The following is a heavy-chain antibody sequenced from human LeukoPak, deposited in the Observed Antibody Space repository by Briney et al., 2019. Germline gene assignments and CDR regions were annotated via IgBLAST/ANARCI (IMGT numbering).Heavy chain of an antibody. Sequence: PSETLSLTCVVSDYSISGGYYWGWIRQPPGKGLEWIGSIYHSGSTYYNPSLKSRVPISIDTSKNQFSLKLSSVTAADTAVYYCARHEQGYCTSSSCRGSDYWGQGTLVTVSS. J-gene: IGHJ4*02. CDR1: DYSISGGYY. D-gene: IGHD2-2*01. CDR3: ARHEQGYCTSSSCRGSDY. V-gene: IGHV4-38-2*01. CDR2: IYHSGST.